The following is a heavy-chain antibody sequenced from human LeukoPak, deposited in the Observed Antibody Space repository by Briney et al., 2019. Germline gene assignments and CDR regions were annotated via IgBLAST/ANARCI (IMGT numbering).Heavy chain of an antibody. CDR1: GYSFSDYY. V-gene: IGHV1-2*02. CDR2: ISPNSGAP. CDR3: ARVPFDY. Sequence: ASVKVSCKASGYSFSDYYLHWLRQAPGQGLEWMGWISPNSGAPKYAQKFQGRVTMTRDTSISTAYMELSRLRSDDTAVYYCARVPFDYWGQGTLVTVSS. J-gene: IGHJ4*02.